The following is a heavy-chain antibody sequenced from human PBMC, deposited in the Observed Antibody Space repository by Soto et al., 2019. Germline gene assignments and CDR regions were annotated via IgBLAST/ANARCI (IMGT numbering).Heavy chain of an antibody. J-gene: IGHJ4*02. V-gene: IGHV3-23*01. CDR2: ISGISVSI. CDR3: AKDEVPFDF. Sequence: HPGGSLRLSCAASGFTFSNHVMAWVRQAPGKGLEWVSAISGISVSIYYADSVKGRFTVSRDNSKNTLYLQMNSLRAEDSAVYYCAKDEVPFDFWGQGTLVTVSS. CDR1: GFTFSNHV.